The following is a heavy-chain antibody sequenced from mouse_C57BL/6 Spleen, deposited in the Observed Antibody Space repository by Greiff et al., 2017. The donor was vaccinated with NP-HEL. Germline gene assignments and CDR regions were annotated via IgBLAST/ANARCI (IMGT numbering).Heavy chain of an antibody. D-gene: IGHD1-1*01. J-gene: IGHJ2*01. CDR2: IDPEDGDT. CDR1: GFNIKDYY. CDR3: TTECITTVVAHYFDY. Sequence: VQLQQSGAELVRPGASVKLSCTASGFNIKDYYMHWVKQRPEQGLEWIGRIDPEDGDTEYAPKFQGKATMTADTSSNTAYLQLSSLTSEDTAVYYCTTECITTVVAHYFDYWGQGTTLTVSS. V-gene: IGHV14-1*01.